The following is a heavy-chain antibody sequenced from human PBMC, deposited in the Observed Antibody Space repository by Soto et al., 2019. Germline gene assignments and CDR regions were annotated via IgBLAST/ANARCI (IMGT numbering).Heavy chain of an antibody. CDR3: ASDRVSFRRGAFDL. Sequence: TGGSLRLSCAASGFAFSDYYMNWIRQAPGKGLEWLSYISTSGTTIYNADSVKGRFTISRDNSKNSLYLQMNSLRADDTAVYYCASDRVSFRRGAFDLWGPGTMVTVSS. CDR2: ISTSGTTI. J-gene: IGHJ3*01. CDR1: GFAFSDYY. D-gene: IGHD3-10*01. V-gene: IGHV3-11*01.